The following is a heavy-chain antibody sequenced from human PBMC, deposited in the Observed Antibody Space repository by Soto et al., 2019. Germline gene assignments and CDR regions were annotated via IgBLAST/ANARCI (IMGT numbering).Heavy chain of an antibody. CDR2: ISGSGGST. Sequence: GGSLRLSCAASGFTFSSYAMSWVRQAPGKGLEWVSAISGSGGSTYYADSVKGRFTISRDNSKNTLYLQMNSLRAEDTAVYYCALRAYSSGWYVGYFDYWGQGTLVTVSS. CDR3: ALRAYSSGWYVGYFDY. V-gene: IGHV3-23*01. J-gene: IGHJ4*02. D-gene: IGHD6-19*01. CDR1: GFTFSSYA.